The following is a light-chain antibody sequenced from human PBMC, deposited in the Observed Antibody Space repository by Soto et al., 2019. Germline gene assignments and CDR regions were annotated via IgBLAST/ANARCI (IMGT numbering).Light chain of an antibody. CDR1: QSVASNY. Sequence: EIVLTKSPGTLSLSPGERATLSCRASQSVASNYLGWYQQKPGQAPRLLIYDASNRATGIPARFSGSGSGTEFTLTINRLEPEDFAVYYCQQYGVSPRTFGQGTKVDI. CDR3: QQYGVSPRT. J-gene: IGKJ1*01. CDR2: DAS. V-gene: IGKV3-20*01.